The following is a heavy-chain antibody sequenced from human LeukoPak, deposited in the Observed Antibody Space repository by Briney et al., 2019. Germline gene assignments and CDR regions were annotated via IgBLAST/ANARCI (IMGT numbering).Heavy chain of an antibody. CDR3: AREGMSLDY. CDR1: EFTFSHYA. V-gene: IGHV3-21*01. D-gene: IGHD3-10*01. CDR2: ISSSSSYI. J-gene: IGHJ4*02. Sequence: GGSLRLSCEASEFTFSHYAMHWVRQVPGEGLEWVSSISSSSSYIYYADSVKGRFTISRDNAKNSLYLQMNSLRAEDTAVYYCAREGMSLDYWGQGTLVTVSS.